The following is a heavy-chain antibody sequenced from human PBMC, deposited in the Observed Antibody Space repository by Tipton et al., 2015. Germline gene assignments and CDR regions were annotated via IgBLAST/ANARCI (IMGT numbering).Heavy chain of an antibody. CDR3: ARDVNGGYYDV. J-gene: IGHJ3*01. D-gene: IGHD3-10*01. CDR1: GFTFSTYW. V-gene: IGHV3-7*01. CDR2: IKNDGSNK. Sequence: SLRLSCAASGFTFSTYWMSWVRQTPGKGLEWVGQIKNDGSNKYYLDSMEGRFSISRDNAKNSLYLQMNTLRAEDTGVYYCARDVNGGYYDVWGQGTTVTVSP.